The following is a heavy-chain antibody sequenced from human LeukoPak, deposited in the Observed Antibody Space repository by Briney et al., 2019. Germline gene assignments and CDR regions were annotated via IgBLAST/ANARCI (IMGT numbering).Heavy chain of an antibody. J-gene: IGHJ4*02. Sequence: WETLSLTCTVSVGSMSSYYWTWIRQPPGKGLEWIGYAHYSGFTNYSPSLKTRVTISVDKSRDRFSLNLRSVNAADTALYFCARCRSSDYGHPYYLDYWGQGILVAVSS. V-gene: IGHV4-59*01. CDR3: ARCRSSDYGHPYYLDY. CDR1: VGSMSSYY. CDR2: AHYSGFT. D-gene: IGHD4-17*01.